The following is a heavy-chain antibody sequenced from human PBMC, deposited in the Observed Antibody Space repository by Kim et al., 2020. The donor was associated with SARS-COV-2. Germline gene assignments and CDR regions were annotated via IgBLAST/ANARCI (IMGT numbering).Heavy chain of an antibody. CDR1: GGSFSGYH. CDR3: ARGRAGVVPSPILGIGPHYDYYAMDV. V-gene: IGHV4-34*01. D-gene: IGHD2-2*02. Sequence: SETLSLTCAVYGGSFSGYHWSWIRQPPGKGLEWIGEIKHSGSTNYNPSLKSRVTMSVDTSKSQFSLKLRPVTAADTAVYYCARGRAGVVPSPILGIGPHYDYYAMDVWGQGTTVTVSS. J-gene: IGHJ6*02. CDR2: IKHSGST.